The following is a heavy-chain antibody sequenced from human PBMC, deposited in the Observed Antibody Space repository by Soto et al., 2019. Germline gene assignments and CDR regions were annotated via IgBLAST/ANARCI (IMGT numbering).Heavy chain of an antibody. CDR3: ARGRYGAY. D-gene: IGHD3-10*01. V-gene: IGHV1-18*01. J-gene: IGHJ4*02. CDR2: ISAHNGNT. Sequence: QVHLVQSGAEVRKPGASVKVSCKGSGYTFTTYGITWVRQAPGQGLEWMGWISAHNGNTNYAQKLQGRVTVTRDTSTSTAYMELRNLRSDDTAVYYCARGRYGAYWGQGALVTVSS. CDR1: GYTFTTYG.